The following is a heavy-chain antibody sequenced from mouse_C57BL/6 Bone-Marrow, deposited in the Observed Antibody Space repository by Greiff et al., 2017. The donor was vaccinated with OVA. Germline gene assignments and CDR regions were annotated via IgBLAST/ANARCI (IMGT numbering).Heavy chain of an antibody. V-gene: IGHV1-22*01. Sequence: EVKLQQSGPELVKPGASVKMSCKASGYTFTDYNMHWVKQSHGKSLEWIGYINPNNGGTSYNQKFKGKATLTVNKSSSTAYMELRSLTSEDSAVYYCARRGYYGSSPYYFDYWGQGTTLTVSS. CDR3: ARRGYYGSSPYYFDY. CDR2: INPNNGGT. J-gene: IGHJ2*01. D-gene: IGHD1-1*01. CDR1: GYTFTDYN.